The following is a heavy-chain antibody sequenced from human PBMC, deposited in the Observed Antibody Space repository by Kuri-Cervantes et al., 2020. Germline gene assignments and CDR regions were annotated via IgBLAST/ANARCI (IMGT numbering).Heavy chain of an antibody. J-gene: IGHJ6*02. CDR2: INPSGGST. D-gene: IGHD3-10*01. Sequence: ASVKVSCKASGYTFTGYYMHWVRQAPGQGLEWMGWINPSGGSTSYAQKFQGRVTMTRDTSTSTVYMELSSLRSEDTAVYYCARDWVTMVRGVRGYYGMDVWGQGTTVTVSS. CDR3: ARDWVTMVRGVRGYYGMDV. CDR1: GYTFTGYY. V-gene: IGHV1-46*01.